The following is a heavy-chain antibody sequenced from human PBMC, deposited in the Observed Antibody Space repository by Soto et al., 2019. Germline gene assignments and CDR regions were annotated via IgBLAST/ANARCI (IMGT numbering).Heavy chain of an antibody. Sequence: SETLSLTCTVSGGSISSGGYYWSWIRQHPGKGLEWIGYIYYSGSTYYNPSLKSRVTISVDTSKNQFSLKLSSVTAADTAVYYCARDRSGSRGAFDIWGQGTMVTVSS. J-gene: IGHJ3*02. CDR1: GGSISSGGYY. D-gene: IGHD2-15*01. V-gene: IGHV4-31*03. CDR2: IYYSGST. CDR3: ARDRSGSRGAFDI.